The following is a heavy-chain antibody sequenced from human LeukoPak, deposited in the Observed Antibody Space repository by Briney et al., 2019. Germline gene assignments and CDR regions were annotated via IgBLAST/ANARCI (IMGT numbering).Heavy chain of an antibody. V-gene: IGHV3-53*01. D-gene: IGHD3-10*01. CDR3: ATTYYGSGSYFAFDI. CDR2: IYSGGST. J-gene: IGHJ3*02. Sequence: PGGSLRLSCAASGFTVSSNYMSWDRQAPGKGLEWVSVIYSGGSTYYADSVKGRFTISRDNSKNTLYLQMNSLRAEDTAVYYCATTYYGSGSYFAFDIWGQGTMVTVSS. CDR1: GFTVSSNY.